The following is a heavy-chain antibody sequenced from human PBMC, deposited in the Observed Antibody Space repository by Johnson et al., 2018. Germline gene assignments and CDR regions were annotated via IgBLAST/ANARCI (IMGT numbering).Heavy chain of an antibody. D-gene: IGHD3-3*01. CDR3: ARERHDFWSGYSYYYYGMDV. Sequence: VQLVESGGGLVQPGGSLRLSCAASGFTFSSYWMHWVRQAPGKGLVWVSRINSDGSSTSYAESVKGRFTISRDNAKNTLYLQMNSLRAEDTAVYYCARERHDFWSGYSYYYYGMDVWGQGTTVTVSS. CDR1: GFTFSSYW. V-gene: IGHV3-74*01. CDR2: INSDGSST. J-gene: IGHJ6*02.